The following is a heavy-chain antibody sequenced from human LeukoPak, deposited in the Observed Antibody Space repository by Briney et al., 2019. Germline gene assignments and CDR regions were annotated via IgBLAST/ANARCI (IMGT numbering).Heavy chain of an antibody. D-gene: IGHD3-22*01. CDR1: GYTFTGYY. CDR3: ARVPQYYYDSSGYPGEYYFDY. J-gene: IGHJ4*02. Sequence: ASVKVSCKASGYTFTGYYMHWVRQAPGQGLEWMGWINPNSGGTNYAQKFQGRVTMTRDTSISTAYMELSRLRSDDTAVYYCARVPQYYYDSSGYPGEYYFDYWGQGTLVTVSS. V-gene: IGHV1-2*02. CDR2: INPNSGGT.